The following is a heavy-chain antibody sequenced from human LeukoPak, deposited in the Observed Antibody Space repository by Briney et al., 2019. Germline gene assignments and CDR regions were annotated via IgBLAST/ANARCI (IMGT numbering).Heavy chain of an antibody. Sequence: SETLSLTCTVSGGSISTYYWSWMRQPPGKGLEWIGFIYYSGSTNYNPSLKSRVTISVDTSKNQFSLKLSSVTAADTAVYYCARYGSGSYPPFDYWGQGILVTVSS. D-gene: IGHD3-10*01. CDR2: IYYSGST. CDR3: ARYGSGSYPPFDY. J-gene: IGHJ4*02. V-gene: IGHV4-59*01. CDR1: GGSISTYY.